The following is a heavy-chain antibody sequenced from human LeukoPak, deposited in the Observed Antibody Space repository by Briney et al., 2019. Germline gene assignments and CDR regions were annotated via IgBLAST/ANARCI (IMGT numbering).Heavy chain of an antibody. Sequence: GGSLRLSCAASGFTFSSYAMHWVRQAPGKGLEWVAVISYDGSNKYYADSVKGRFTISRDNSKNTLYLQMNSLRAEDTAVYYCAKNVREADWYYYYMDVWGKGTTVTVSS. CDR2: ISYDGSNK. CDR1: GFTFSSYA. CDR3: AKNVREADWYYYYMDV. V-gene: IGHV3-30*04. J-gene: IGHJ6*03. D-gene: IGHD3-9*01.